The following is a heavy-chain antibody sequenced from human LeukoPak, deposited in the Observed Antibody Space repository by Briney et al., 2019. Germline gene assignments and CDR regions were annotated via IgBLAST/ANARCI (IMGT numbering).Heavy chain of an antibody. J-gene: IGHJ3*02. CDR2: ISSSSSTI. V-gene: IGHV3-48*04. Sequence: GGSLRLSCAASGFTFSSYAMSWVRQAPGKGLEWVSYISSSSSTIYYADSVKGRFTISRDNAKNSLYLQMNSLRAEDTAVYYCARGRDSSGYYRIRIPQDHDAFDIWGQGTMVTVSS. CDR3: ARGRDSSGYYRIRIPQDHDAFDI. CDR1: GFTFSSYA. D-gene: IGHD3-22*01.